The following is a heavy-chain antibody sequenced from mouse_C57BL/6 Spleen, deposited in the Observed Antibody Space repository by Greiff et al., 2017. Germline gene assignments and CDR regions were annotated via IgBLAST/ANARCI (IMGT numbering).Heavy chain of an antibody. V-gene: IGHV3-6*01. CDR1: GYSITSGYY. J-gene: IGHJ4*01. Sequence: EVKLMESGPGLVKPSQSLSLTCSVTGYSITSGYYWNWIRQFPGNKLEWMGYISYDGSNNYNPSLKNRISITRDTSKNQFFLKLNSVTTEDTAKYYCARGSNDYAMDYWGQGTSVTVSS. CDR2: ISYDGSN. D-gene: IGHD2-5*01. CDR3: ARGSNDYAMDY.